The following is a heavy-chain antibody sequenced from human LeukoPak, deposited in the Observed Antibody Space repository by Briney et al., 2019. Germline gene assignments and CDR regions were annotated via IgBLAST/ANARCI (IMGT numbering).Heavy chain of an antibody. CDR1: GFTFSSYA. Sequence: PGGSLRLSCAASGFTFSSYAMSWVRQAPGKGLEWVSGISGSGGSTYYADSVKGRFTISRDNSKNTLYLQMNSPRAEDTAVYYCAKTRAYYYDSSGYPDYWGQGTLVTVSS. D-gene: IGHD3-22*01. V-gene: IGHV3-23*01. J-gene: IGHJ4*02. CDR2: ISGSGGST. CDR3: AKTRAYYYDSSGYPDY.